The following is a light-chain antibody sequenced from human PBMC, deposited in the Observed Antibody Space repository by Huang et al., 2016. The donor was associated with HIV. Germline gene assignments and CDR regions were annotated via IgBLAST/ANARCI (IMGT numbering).Light chain of an antibody. CDR3: QQYGTSPTT. CDR1: QRVNSNS. V-gene: IGKV3-20*01. Sequence: EIVLTQAPGTLSLSPGERATLSCRASQRVNSNSLAWYQQIPGQAPRLLIYDASSRATGIPDRFSGSGSVTDFTLTISRLEPEDFAVYHCQQYGTSPTTFGQGTRLEIK. CDR2: DAS. J-gene: IGKJ5*01.